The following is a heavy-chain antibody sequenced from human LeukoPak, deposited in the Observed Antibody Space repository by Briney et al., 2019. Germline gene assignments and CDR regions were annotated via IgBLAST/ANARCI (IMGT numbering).Heavy chain of an antibody. D-gene: IGHD5-12*01. CDR2: IYHSGST. V-gene: IGHV4-30-2*01. J-gene: IGHJ4*02. Sequence: SQTLSLTCAVSGGSISSDGYSWSWIRQPPGKGLEWIGYIYHSGSTYYNPSLKSRVTISVDRSKNQFSLKLSSVTAADTAVYYCARLNRGYSGYDLYYFDYWGQGTLVTVSS. CDR1: GGSISSDGYS. CDR3: ARLNRGYSGYDLYYFDY.